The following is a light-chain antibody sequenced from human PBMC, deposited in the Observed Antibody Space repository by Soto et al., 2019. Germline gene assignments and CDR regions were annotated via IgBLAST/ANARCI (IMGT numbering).Light chain of an antibody. CDR2: GAS. CDR1: QSVGSNY. Sequence: EIVLTQSPGPLSLSPGERATLSCRASQSVGSNYLAWYQQKPGQAPRLLIYGASNRATGIPDRFSGSGSGTDFTLTISRLEPEDFAVYYCQQYVTSPVTFGGGTKVEIK. J-gene: IGKJ4*01. V-gene: IGKV3-20*01. CDR3: QQYVTSPVT.